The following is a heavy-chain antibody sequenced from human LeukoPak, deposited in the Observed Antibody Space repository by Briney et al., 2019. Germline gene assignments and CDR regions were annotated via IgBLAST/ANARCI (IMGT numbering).Heavy chain of an antibody. V-gene: IGHV1-69*01. D-gene: IGHD3-3*01. CDR1: GGTFGSDA. CDR3: ARGGTPYYDFWSAAQPIDY. CDR2: IIPIFGTA. Sequence: SVKVSCKASGGTFGSDAISWVRQAPGQGLEWMGGIIPIFGTANYAQKFQGRVTITADESTSTAYMELSSLRSEDTAVYYCARGGTPYYDFWSAAQPIDYWGQGTLVTVSS. J-gene: IGHJ4*02.